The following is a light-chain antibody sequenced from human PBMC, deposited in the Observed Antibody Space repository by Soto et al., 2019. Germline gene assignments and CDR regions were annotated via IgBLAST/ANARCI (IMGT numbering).Light chain of an antibody. J-gene: IGKJ2*01. V-gene: IGKV3-15*01. CDR2: GAS. CDR3: LQYNNWPLT. Sequence: EIVMTQSPVTLSVSPGERVTLSYRASQGVSSNLAWYQQKPGQAPRLLIYGASTRATGIPASFSGSGSGTEFTLTISSLQSEDFAVYYCLQYNNWPLTFGQGTKLEIK. CDR1: QGVSSN.